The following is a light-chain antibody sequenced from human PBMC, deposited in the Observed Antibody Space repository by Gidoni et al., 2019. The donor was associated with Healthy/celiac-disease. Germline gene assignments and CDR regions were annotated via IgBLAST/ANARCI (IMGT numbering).Light chain of an antibody. CDR2: AAS. CDR3: QQYYSYPIT. V-gene: IGKV1-8*01. J-gene: IGKJ5*01. CDR1: QGISSY. Sequence: AIRMTQPPSSLAASTGDRVTITCRASQGISSYLAWYQQKPGKPPKLLIYAASPLQSGDPARFSGSGSGTDFTQTISCLQSEDFATYYCQQYYSYPITFGQGTQLEIK.